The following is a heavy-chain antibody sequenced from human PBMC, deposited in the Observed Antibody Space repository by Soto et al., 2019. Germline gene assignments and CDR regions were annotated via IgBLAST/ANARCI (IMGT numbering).Heavy chain of an antibody. D-gene: IGHD3-10*01. Sequence: SETLSLTCTVSGASISSSYWSWIRQTPGKGPERIGYIHYSGNTNYNPSLKSRVTISVDTSKNQFSLKLSSVTAADTAVYYCARGLRITMVRGVTYGMDVWGQGTTVTVSS. CDR2: IHYSGNT. CDR1: GASISSSY. V-gene: IGHV4-59*01. J-gene: IGHJ6*02. CDR3: ARGLRITMVRGVTYGMDV.